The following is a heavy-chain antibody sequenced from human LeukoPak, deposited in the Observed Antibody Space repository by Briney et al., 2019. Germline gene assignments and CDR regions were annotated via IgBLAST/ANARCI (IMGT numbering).Heavy chain of an antibody. CDR3: ARELIVGGNSWGAFDI. CDR1: AFIFSNYA. Sequence: PGGSLRLSCAASAFIFSNYAMHWVRRAPGKGLEWVAVISYDGRNKYYADSVKGRFTISRDNSKNTLYVQMNSLRSEDTAMYYCARELIVGGNSWGAFDIWGQGTMVTVSS. D-gene: IGHD1-26*01. CDR2: ISYDGRNK. V-gene: IGHV3-33*01. J-gene: IGHJ3*02.